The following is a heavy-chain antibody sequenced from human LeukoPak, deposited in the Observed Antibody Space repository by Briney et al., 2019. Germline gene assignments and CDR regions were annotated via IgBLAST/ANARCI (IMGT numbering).Heavy chain of an antibody. D-gene: IGHD3-10*01. V-gene: IGHV1-18*01. J-gene: IGHJ4*02. CDR2: VSSYNGDT. Sequence: ASVKVSCKSSGYTFTNFGFTWVRQAPGQGLEWMGWVSSYNGDTNYAQKFQGRVSMTTDTSTSTAYMDLRSLRSDDTAVYYCASISGSYLGPPYWGQGTLVTVSS. CDR3: ASISGSYLGPPY. CDR1: GYTFTNFG.